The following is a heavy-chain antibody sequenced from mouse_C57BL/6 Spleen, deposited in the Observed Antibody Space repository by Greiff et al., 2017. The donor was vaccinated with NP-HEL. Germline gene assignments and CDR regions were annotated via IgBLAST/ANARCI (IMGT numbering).Heavy chain of an antibody. CDR2: INPNNGGT. Sequence: VQLQQSGPELVKPGASVKIPCKASGYTFTDYNMDWVKQSHGKSLEWIGDINPNNGGTIYNQKFKGKATLTVDKSSSTAYMELRSLTSEDTAVYYCARSQERYYDGSRYGGYFDVWGTGTTVTVSS. V-gene: IGHV1-18*01. D-gene: IGHD1-1*01. CDR1: GYTFTDYN. CDR3: ARSQERYYDGSRYGGYFDV. J-gene: IGHJ1*03.